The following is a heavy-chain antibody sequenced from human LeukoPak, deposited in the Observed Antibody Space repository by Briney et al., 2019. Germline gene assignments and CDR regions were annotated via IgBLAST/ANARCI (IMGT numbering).Heavy chain of an antibody. CDR1: GGSISSGDYF. CDR3: ARDLWGLDS. J-gene: IGHJ4*02. D-gene: IGHD7-27*01. Sequence: SSETLSLTCTVSGGSISSGDYFWSWIRQPPGKGLEWIGNIYYNGNTYYNPSLESRGTISVDTFKNQFPLKLSSVTAADTAVYYCARDLWGLDSWGQGTLVTVSS. V-gene: IGHV4-30-4*01. CDR2: IYYNGNT.